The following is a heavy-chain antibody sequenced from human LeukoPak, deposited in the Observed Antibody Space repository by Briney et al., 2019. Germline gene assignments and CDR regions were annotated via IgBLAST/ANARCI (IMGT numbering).Heavy chain of an antibody. J-gene: IGHJ4*02. D-gene: IGHD3-10*01. CDR1: GGSISSGGYS. CDR2: IYYSGST. V-gene: IGHV4-61*08. CDR3: ARAEYYFDY. Sequence: SETLSLTCAVSGGSISSGGYSWSWIRQPPGKGLEWIGYIYYSGSTNYNPSLKSRVTISVDTSKNQFSLKLSSVTAADTAVYYCARAEYYFDYWGQGTLVTVSS.